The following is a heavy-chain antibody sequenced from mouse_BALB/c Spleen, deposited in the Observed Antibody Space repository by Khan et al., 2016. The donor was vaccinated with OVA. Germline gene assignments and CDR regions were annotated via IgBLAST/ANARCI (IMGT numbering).Heavy chain of an antibody. J-gene: IGHJ4*01. V-gene: IGHV1S41*01. CDR1: GYTFTSYW. CDR2: IAPGSSNA. Sequence: DLVKPGASVNLSCKASGYTFTSYWINWIKQRPGQGLEWIGRIAPGSSNAYYNDMFKDKATLTVDTSSSTVYIQLSSLSSEDSAVYFCASENYYGRSCYAMDYWGQGTSVTVSS. D-gene: IGHD1-1*01. CDR3: ASENYYGRSCYAMDY.